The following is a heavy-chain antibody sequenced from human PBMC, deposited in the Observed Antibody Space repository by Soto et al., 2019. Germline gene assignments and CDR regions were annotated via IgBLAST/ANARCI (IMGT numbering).Heavy chain of an antibody. CDR2: IYYSGST. CDR3: GRGSYGTGSYAISLDY. Sequence: PSETLSLTCTVSGGSISSYYWSWIRQPPGKGLEWIGYIYYSGSTNYNHSLKSRVTISVDTSKNQFSLKLSSLTAADTAVYYCGRGSYGTGSYAISLDYWGQGTLVTVSS. V-gene: IGHV4-59*08. J-gene: IGHJ4*02. CDR1: GGSISSYY. D-gene: IGHD3-10*01.